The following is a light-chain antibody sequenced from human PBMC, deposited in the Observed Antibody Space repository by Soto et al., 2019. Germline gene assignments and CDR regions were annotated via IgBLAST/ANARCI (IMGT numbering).Light chain of an antibody. CDR3: LSGHRRP. CDR2: DVS. Sequence: DIQMIGTPSTRDASVGEGVTVTFRASQNIERWLAWYQQKPGKAPKLLLYDVSSLQSGVPSRFSGSGSGTDFTLTISSLPPEHFATYFCLSGHRRPCGGGTKVEI. CDR1: QNIERW. V-gene: IGKV1-5*01. J-gene: IGKJ4*01.